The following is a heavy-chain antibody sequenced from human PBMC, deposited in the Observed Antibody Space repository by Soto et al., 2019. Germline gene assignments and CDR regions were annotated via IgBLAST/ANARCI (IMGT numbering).Heavy chain of an antibody. CDR1: GGSISSGGYS. CDR3: AGDPGL. CDR2: IYHSGSI. J-gene: IGHJ2*01. V-gene: IGHV4-30-2*01. Sequence: QLQLQESGSGLVKPSQTLSLTCAVSGGSISSGGYSWSWIRQPPGKGLEWIGYIYHSGSIYYNSSLKSRVTTAVDRSKNQFSLKLSSVTVADTAVYYCAGDPGLWGRGTLVTVSS.